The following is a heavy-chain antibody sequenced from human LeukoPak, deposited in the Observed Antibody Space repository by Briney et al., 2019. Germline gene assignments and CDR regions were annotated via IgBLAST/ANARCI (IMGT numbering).Heavy chain of an antibody. J-gene: IGHJ6*03. CDR2: ISGSGGST. CDR3: AKGPGSGWYYYYYYMDV. D-gene: IGHD6-19*01. Sequence: GGSLRLSCAASGFTFSSDAMGWVRQAPGKGLEWVSAISGSGGSTYYADSVKGRFTISRDNSKNTLYLQMNSLRAEDTAVYYCAKGPGSGWYYYYYYMDVWGKGTTVTVSS. CDR1: GFTFSSDA. V-gene: IGHV3-23*01.